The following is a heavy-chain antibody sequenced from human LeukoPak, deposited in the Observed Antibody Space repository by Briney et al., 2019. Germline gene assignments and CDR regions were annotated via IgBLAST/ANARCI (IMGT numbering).Heavy chain of an antibody. CDR3: ARGMEDAFDI. J-gene: IGHJ3*02. CDR2: IYHSGST. CDR1: GGSISSGGYS. V-gene: IGHV4-30-2*01. Sequence: TLSLTCAVSGGSISSGGYSWSWIRQPPGKGLEWIGYIYHSGSTYYNPSLKSRVTISVDRSKNQFSLKLSSVTAADTAVYYCARGMEDAFDIWGQGTMVTVSS. D-gene: IGHD3-3*01.